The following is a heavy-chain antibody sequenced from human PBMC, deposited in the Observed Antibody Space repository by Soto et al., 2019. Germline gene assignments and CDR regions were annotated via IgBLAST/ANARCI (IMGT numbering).Heavy chain of an antibody. CDR2: ISAYNGNT. CDR1: GYTFTSYG. J-gene: IGHJ6*02. D-gene: IGHD6-6*01. CDR3: ARDRISAYYYYGMDV. Sequence: QVPLVQSGAEVKKPGASVKVSCKASGYTFTSYGISWVRQAPGQGLEWMGWISAYNGNTNYAQKHQGRVTMTTDTSTSTAYMELRSLRSDDTAVYYCARDRISAYYYYGMDVWGQGTTVTVSS. V-gene: IGHV1-18*04.